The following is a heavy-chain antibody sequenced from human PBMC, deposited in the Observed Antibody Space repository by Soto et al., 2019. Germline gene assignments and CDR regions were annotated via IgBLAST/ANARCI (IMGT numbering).Heavy chain of an antibody. CDR2: IKQDGSEK. Sequence: PGGSLRLSCAASGFTFSSYWMSWVRRAPGKGLEWVANIKQDGSEKYYVDSVKGRFTISRDNAKNSLYLQMNSLRAEDTAVYYCAREVRYCSSTSCPGPLYYYYYMDVWGKGTTVTVSS. D-gene: IGHD2-2*01. CDR1: GFTFSSYW. CDR3: AREVRYCSSTSCPGPLYYYYYMDV. J-gene: IGHJ6*03. V-gene: IGHV3-7*01.